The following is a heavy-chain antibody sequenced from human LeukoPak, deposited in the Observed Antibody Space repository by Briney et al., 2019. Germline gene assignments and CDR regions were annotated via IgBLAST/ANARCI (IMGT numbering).Heavy chain of an antibody. V-gene: IGHV3-66*02. CDR1: GFTVSSNY. D-gene: IGHD3-22*01. CDR3: ARDHYYDSSGYIHAFDI. J-gene: IGHJ3*02. CDR2: IYSAGSP. Sequence: QAGGSLRLSCAASGFTVSSNYMSWVRQAPGEGLEWVSLIYSAGSPYYADSVKGRFTISRDNSKNTLYLQMNSLRAEDTAVYYCARDHYYDSSGYIHAFDIWGQGTMVTVSS.